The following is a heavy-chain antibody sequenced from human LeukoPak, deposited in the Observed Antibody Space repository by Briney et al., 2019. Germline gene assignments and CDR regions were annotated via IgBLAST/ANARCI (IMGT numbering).Heavy chain of an antibody. CDR3: ARDIGDYYGSGSYWLL. D-gene: IGHD3-10*01. V-gene: IGHV1-2*02. CDR1: GYSFIDYY. J-gene: IGHJ4*02. CDR2: VNPHSGGT. Sequence: ASAKVSCKASGYSFIDYYIHWVRQAPGQGLEWMGWVNPHSGGTKFAQKFQGRVTMTRDTSINTAYMEVSSLRSDDTAVYYCARDIGDYYGSGSYWLLWGQGTLVTVAP.